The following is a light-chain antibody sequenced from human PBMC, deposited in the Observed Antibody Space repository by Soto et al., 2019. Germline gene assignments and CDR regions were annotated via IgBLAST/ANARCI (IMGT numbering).Light chain of an antibody. CDR3: NSRASGTTYV. V-gene: IGLV2-14*01. CDR2: EVS. Sequence: LAQPASVSGSPGQSITISCIGTSSDVGAYNYVSWYQQLPGKAPKLMIYEVSNRPSGISNRFSGSKSGNTASLTISGLQTEDEADYYCNSRASGTTYVFGTGTKVTVL. J-gene: IGLJ1*01. CDR1: SSDVGAYNY.